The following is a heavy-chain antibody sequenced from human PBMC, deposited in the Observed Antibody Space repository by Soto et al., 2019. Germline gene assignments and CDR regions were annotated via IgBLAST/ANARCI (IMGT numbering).Heavy chain of an antibody. V-gene: IGHV3-23*01. CDR1: GFTFTNYA. D-gene: IGHD3-3*01. CDR2: ITGGGGGRT. Sequence: TGGSTRISCAASGFTFTNYAMNWVRQDPGKGLEWVSTITGGGGGRTNYADSVKGRFTISRDNSKNTLYLQMNSLRAEDTAVYYCARDSQYLYDFSNWFDPWGQGTLLTVSS. CDR3: ARDSQYLYDFSNWFDP. J-gene: IGHJ5*02.